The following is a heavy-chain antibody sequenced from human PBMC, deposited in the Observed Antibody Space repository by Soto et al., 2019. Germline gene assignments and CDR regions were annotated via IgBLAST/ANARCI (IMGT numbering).Heavy chain of an antibody. CDR3: ARGWGITIFGVEVPYDAFDI. CDR1: GYTFTSYD. V-gene: IGHV1-8*01. J-gene: IGHJ3*02. CDR2: MNPNSGNT. Sequence: QVQLVQSGAEVKKPGASVKVSCKASGYTFTSYDINWVRQATGQGLEWMGWMNPNSGNTGYAQKFQCRVNMTRNTSISTAYMELSSLRSEYTAVYYCARGWGITIFGVEVPYDAFDIWGQGTMVTVSS. D-gene: IGHD3-3*01.